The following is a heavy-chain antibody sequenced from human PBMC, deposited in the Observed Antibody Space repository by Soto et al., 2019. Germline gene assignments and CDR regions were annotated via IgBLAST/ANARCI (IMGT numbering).Heavy chain of an antibody. CDR2: IYHSGST. CDR1: GGSISSSNW. V-gene: IGHV4-4*02. J-gene: IGHJ4*02. Sequence: QVQLQESGPGLVKPSGTLSLTCAVSGGSISSSNWWSWVRQPPGKGLEWIGEIYHSGSTNYNPSLKSRATISVDKSENPFSLKLSSVNAADTAVYYCARIMITFGGVIVMEWGQGTLVTVSS. CDR3: ARIMITFGGVIVME. D-gene: IGHD3-16*02.